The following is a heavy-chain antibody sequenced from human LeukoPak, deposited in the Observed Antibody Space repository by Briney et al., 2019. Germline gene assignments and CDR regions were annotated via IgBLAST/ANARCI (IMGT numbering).Heavy chain of an antibody. V-gene: IGHV4-61*01. CDR2: IYYSGST. CDR1: GGSVSSGSYY. Sequence: SETLSLTCTVSGGSVSSGSYYWSWIRQPPGKGLEWIGYIYYSGSTNYNPSLKSRVTISVDKSKNQFSLKLSSVTAADTAVYYCARDSGSYSHFDYWGQGTLVTVSS. CDR3: ARDSGSYSHFDY. D-gene: IGHD1-26*01. J-gene: IGHJ4*02.